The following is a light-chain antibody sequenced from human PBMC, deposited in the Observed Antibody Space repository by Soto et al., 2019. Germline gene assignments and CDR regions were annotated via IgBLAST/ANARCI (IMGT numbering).Light chain of an antibody. Sequence: HSALTQPPSASRSPGQAVTISCTGTSSDVGGYNYVSWYQQYPGKAPTLMIYEVSKRPSGVPDRFSGSKSGNTASLTVSGLQAEDEADYYCSSYGGSNNVLFGGGTKLTVL. J-gene: IGLJ2*01. CDR3: SSYGGSNNVL. V-gene: IGLV2-8*02. CDR1: SSDVGGYNY. CDR2: EVS.